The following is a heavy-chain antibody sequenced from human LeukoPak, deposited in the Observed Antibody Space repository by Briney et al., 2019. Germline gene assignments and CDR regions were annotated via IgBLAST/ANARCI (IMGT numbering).Heavy chain of an antibody. Sequence: ETLSLTCTVSGGSVSSGSYYWSWIRQPPGTGLEWIGYIYYSGSTNYNPSLKSRVTISVDTSKNQFSLKLSSVTAADTAVYYCARARITIFGVVIYYFDYWGQGTLVTVSS. J-gene: IGHJ4*02. D-gene: IGHD3-3*01. V-gene: IGHV4-61*01. CDR2: IYYSGST. CDR3: ARARITIFGVVIYYFDY. CDR1: GGSVSSGSYY.